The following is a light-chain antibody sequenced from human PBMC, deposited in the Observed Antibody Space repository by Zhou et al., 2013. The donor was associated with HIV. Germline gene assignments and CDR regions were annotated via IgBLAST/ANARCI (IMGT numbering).Light chain of an antibody. V-gene: IGKV1-5*03. CDR3: HQFDSFPWT. Sequence: DIQMTQPPSTLSASIGDTVTLSCRASQTISNWLAWYHQKPGKAPKLLIYKASSLESGVPSRFSGSGSGTDFTLTISSLQPGDFATYYCHQFDSFPWTFGQGTKVEIK. CDR1: QTISNW. CDR2: KAS. J-gene: IGKJ1*01.